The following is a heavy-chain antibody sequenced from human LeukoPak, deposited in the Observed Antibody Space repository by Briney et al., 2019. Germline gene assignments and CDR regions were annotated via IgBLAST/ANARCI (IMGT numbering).Heavy chain of an antibody. CDR2: MNPNSGNT. CDR3: ARGDSIAVAGGYWFDP. V-gene: IGHV1-8*01. J-gene: IGHJ5*02. D-gene: IGHD6-19*01. CDR1: GYTFTSYD. Sequence: GASVKVSCKASGYTFTSYDINWVRQATGQGLEWMGWMNPNSGNTGYAQKFQGRVTMTRNTSISTAYVELSSLRSEDTAVYYCARGDSIAVAGGYWFDPWGQGTLVTVSS.